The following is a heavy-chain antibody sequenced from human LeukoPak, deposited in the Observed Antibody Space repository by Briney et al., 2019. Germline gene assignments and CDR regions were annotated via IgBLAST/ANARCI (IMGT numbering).Heavy chain of an antibody. CDR3: ARGKRRVVSGSAFDI. CDR2: INHSGST. D-gene: IGHD2-15*01. V-gene: IGHV4-34*01. CDR1: GGSFSGYY. Sequence: SETLSLTCAVYGGSFSGYYWSWIRRPPGKGLEWIGEINHSGSTNYNPSLKSRVTISVDTSKNQFSLKLSSVTAADTAVYYCARGKRRVVSGSAFDIWGQGTMVTVSS. J-gene: IGHJ3*02.